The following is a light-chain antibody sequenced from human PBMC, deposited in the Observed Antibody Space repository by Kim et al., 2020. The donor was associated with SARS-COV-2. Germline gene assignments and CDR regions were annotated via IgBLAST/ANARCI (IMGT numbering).Light chain of an antibody. CDR3: SSYTSSNTPV. Sequence: QSALTQPPSVSGSPGQSVTISCTGTSSDVGSYNRVSWYQQPPGTAPKLMIYEVSNRPSGVPDRFSGSKSGNTASLTISALQAEDEADYYCSSYTSSNTPVFGGGTQLTVL. CDR1: SSDVGSYNR. J-gene: IGLJ2*01. CDR2: EVS. V-gene: IGLV2-18*02.